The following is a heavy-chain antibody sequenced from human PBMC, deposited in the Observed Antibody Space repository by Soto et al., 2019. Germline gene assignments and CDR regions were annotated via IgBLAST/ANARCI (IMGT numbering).Heavy chain of an antibody. J-gene: IGHJ3*02. CDR1: GFTFDDYT. V-gene: IGHV3-43*01. Sequence: EVQLVASGGVVVQPGGSLRLSCAASGFTFDDYTMHWVRQAPGKGLEWVSLISWDGGSTYYADSVKGRFTISRDNSKNSLYLQMNSLRTEDTAFYYSANDLTGTTLPRAFDIWGQGTMVTASS. CDR2: ISWDGGST. D-gene: IGHD1-7*01. CDR3: ANDLTGTTLPRAFDI.